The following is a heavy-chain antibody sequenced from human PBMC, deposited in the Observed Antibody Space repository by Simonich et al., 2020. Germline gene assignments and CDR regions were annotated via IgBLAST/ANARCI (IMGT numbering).Heavy chain of an antibody. Sequence: EVQLVQSGAEVKKPGESLKISCKGSGYSFTSYWIGWVPQMPGKGLAWMGIIYPGDSVPRYTPSLQDQVTISADKSISTAYLQWSSLKASDTAMYYCARQLNDFDIWGQGTMVTVSS. CDR1: GYSFTSYW. CDR3: ARQLNDFDI. J-gene: IGHJ3*02. D-gene: IGHD1-1*01. V-gene: IGHV5-51*01. CDR2: IYPGDSVP.